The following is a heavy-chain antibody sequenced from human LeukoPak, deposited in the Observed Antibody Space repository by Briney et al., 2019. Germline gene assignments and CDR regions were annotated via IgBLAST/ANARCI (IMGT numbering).Heavy chain of an antibody. D-gene: IGHD3-10*01. Sequence: TGGSLRLSCEASGFRLDNYWMTWVRQAPGKGLEWVADINEDGSKIYSLDSVKGRFTISRDNAKNPLSLQLNTLRAEDTAVYYCARWSHVSGRWFLDNWGRGTLVSVSS. J-gene: IGHJ4*02. V-gene: IGHV3-7*05. CDR2: INEDGSKI. CDR3: ARWSHVSGRWFLDN. CDR1: GFRLDNYW.